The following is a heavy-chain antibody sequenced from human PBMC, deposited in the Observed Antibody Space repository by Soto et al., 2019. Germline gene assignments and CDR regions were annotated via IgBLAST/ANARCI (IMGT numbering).Heavy chain of an antibody. CDR3: ARADSGSTVDY. Sequence: AAVKVSCKASGYTFTSYAMHWVRQAPGQRLEWMGWINAGNGNTKYSQKFQGRVTITRDTSASTAYMELSSLRSEDTAVYYCARADSGSTVDYWGQGTLVTVSS. V-gene: IGHV1-3*01. D-gene: IGHD1-26*01. CDR1: GYTFTSYA. J-gene: IGHJ4*02. CDR2: INAGNGNT.